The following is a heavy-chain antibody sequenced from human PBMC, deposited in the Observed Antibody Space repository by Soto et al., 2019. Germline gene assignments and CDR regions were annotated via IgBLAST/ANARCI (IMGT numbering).Heavy chain of an antibody. D-gene: IGHD3-22*01. V-gene: IGHV3-48*02. CDR2: ISSSSSTI. Sequence: GGSLRLSCAASGFTFSSYSMNWVRQAPGKGLEWVSYISSSSSTIYYADSVKGRFTISRDNAKNSLYLQMNSLRDEDTAVYYCARGLPYYYDSSGYHFDYWGQGTRVTVSS. CDR3: ARGLPYYYDSSGYHFDY. J-gene: IGHJ4*02. CDR1: GFTFSSYS.